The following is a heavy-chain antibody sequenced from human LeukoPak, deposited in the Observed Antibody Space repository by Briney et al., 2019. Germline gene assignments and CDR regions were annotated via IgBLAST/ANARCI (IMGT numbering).Heavy chain of an antibody. Sequence: ASVKVSCKASGYTFTGYYMHWVRQAPGQGLEWMGWINPNSGGTNYAQKLQGRVTMTTDTSTSTAYMELRSLRSDDTAVYYCARGMWDYEPDDAFDIWGQGTMVTVSS. CDR3: ARGMWDYEPDDAFDI. D-gene: IGHD3-22*01. CDR1: GYTFTGYY. CDR2: INPNSGGT. J-gene: IGHJ3*02. V-gene: IGHV1-2*02.